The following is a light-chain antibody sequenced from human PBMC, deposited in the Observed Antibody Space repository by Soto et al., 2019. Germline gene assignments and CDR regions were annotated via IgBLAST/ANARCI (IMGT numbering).Light chain of an antibody. CDR1: QTIGSN. CDR2: DAS. CDR3: QQYNNWPPTWT. V-gene: IGKV3-15*01. Sequence: EIVMTQSPATLSVSPGERATLSCRASQTIGSNLAWYQQKPGQPPRLLIYDASTRATDIPARFTGSGSGTEFTLTISSLQSEDFAVYYCQQYNNWPPTWTFGQGTKADIK. J-gene: IGKJ1*01.